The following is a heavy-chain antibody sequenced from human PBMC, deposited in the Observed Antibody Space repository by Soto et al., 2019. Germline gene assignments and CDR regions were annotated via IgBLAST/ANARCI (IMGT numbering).Heavy chain of an antibody. J-gene: IGHJ5*02. CDR3: AKALLASADTGWFDH. CDR1: GFTFSSYA. D-gene: IGHD6-13*01. CDR2: ISGSGDST. V-gene: IGHV3-23*01. Sequence: EVQVLESGGGLVQPGGSLRLSCAASGFTFSSYAMTWVRQAPGEGLEWVSVISGSGDSTYYADSVKGRFTISRDNSKNTLFLQMNSLRTEDTAVYYCAKALLASADTGWFDHWGQGTMVTVSS.